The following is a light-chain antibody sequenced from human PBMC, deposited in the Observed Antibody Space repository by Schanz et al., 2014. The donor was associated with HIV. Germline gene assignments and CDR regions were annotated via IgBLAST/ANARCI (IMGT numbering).Light chain of an antibody. CDR1: DRDIDTNNF. J-gene: IGLJ3*02. V-gene: IGLV2-8*01. CDR3: SSYAATSNVL. CDR2: DVS. Sequence: QSALTQPPSASGSPGQSVTISCTGTDRDIDTNNFVSWYQQHPGKAPKLIIHDVSTRPSAVPDRFSGSKSGNTASLTVSGLQAEDEADYYCSSYAATSNVLFGGGTKLTVL.